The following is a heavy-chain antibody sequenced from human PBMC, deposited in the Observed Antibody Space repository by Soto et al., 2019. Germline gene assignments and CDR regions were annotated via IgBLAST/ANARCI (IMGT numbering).Heavy chain of an antibody. Sequence: ASVKVSCKASGYIFSNFGLSWVRQAPGQGLEWMGWISGYNGNTNSAEKFQGRVTVTTDTSTSTAYMEVRSLTSDDTAVYYCARDKGYGFGWSSSSGMDVWGQGTTVTVSS. J-gene: IGHJ6*02. CDR2: ISGYNGNT. CDR3: ARDKGYGFGWSSSSGMDV. CDR1: GYIFSNFG. V-gene: IGHV1-18*01. D-gene: IGHD5-18*01.